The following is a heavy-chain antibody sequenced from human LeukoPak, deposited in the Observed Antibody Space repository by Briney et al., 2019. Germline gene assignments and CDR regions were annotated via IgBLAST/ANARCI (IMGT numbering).Heavy chain of an antibody. Sequence: PSETLSLTCTVSGGSISSRSYYWGWIRQPPGKGLEWIGSIYYSGSTYYNPSLKSRVTISVDTSKNQFSLKLSSVTAADTAVYYCARPRSYYYMDVWGKGTTVTVSS. D-gene: IGHD1-14*01. CDR3: ARPRSYYYMDV. CDR1: GGSISSRSYY. J-gene: IGHJ6*03. CDR2: IYYSGST. V-gene: IGHV4-39*01.